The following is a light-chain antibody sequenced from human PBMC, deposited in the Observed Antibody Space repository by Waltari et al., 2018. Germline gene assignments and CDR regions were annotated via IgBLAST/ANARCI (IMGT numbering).Light chain of an antibody. CDR2: GAS. V-gene: IGKV3-20*01. CDR3: QQYGKSPLT. Sequence: EIVLTQSPGTLSLSPGERANLSCRASQSVDLNYLAWYQQKPGQAPRLLIYGASSRATGIPDRFSGSVSGTDFTLTISRLEPEDFAVYHCQQYGKSPLTFGGGTKVEIK. CDR1: QSVDLNY. J-gene: IGKJ4*01.